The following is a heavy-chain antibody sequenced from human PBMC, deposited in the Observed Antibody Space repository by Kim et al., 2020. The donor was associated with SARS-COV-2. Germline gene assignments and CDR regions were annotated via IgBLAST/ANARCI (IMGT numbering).Heavy chain of an antibody. J-gene: IGHJ4*02. Sequence: GGSLRLSCAASGFTFSSYGMHWVRQAPGKGLEWVAVIWYDGSNKYYADSVKGRFTISRDNSKNTLYLQMNSLRAEDTAVYYCARDSPRELLDYFDYWGQGTLVTVSS. CDR3: ARDSPRELLDYFDY. D-gene: IGHD1-26*01. CDR1: GFTFSSYG. V-gene: IGHV3-33*08. CDR2: IWYDGSNK.